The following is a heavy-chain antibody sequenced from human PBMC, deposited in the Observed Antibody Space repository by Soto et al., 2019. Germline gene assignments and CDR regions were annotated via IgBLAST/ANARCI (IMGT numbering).Heavy chain of an antibody. J-gene: IGHJ6*02. V-gene: IGHV3-53*01. Sequence: GGSLRLSCAASGFTVSSNYMSWVRQAPGKGLERVSVIYSGGSTYYADSVKGRFTISRDNSKNTLYLQMNSLRAEDTAVYYCARKYSSSWFPDYYYGMDVWGQGTTVTVSS. D-gene: IGHD6-13*01. CDR3: ARKYSSSWFPDYYYGMDV. CDR2: IYSGGST. CDR1: GFTVSSNY.